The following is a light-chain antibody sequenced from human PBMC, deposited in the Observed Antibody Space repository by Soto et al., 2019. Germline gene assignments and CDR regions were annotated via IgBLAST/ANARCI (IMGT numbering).Light chain of an antibody. CDR1: QSVNSN. CDR2: GIS. V-gene: IGKV3D-15*01. J-gene: IGKJ5*01. Sequence: EIVMTQSPATLSVSPGARAPLSCRASQSVNSNYLAWYQQKPGQAPRLLIYGISKRATDIPDRFSGSGSGTEFTLTISSLQPEDFATYYCQQHGQWPITFGQGTRLEI. CDR3: QQHGQWPIT.